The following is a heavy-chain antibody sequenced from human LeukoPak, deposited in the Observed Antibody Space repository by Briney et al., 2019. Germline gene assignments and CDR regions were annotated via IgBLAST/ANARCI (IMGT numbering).Heavy chain of an antibody. CDR2: IYYSGSI. CDR1: GDSISSRSYY. Sequence: SETLSLTCTVSGDSISSRSYYWGWIRQPPGKGLEWIGSIYYSGSIYYNPSLKSRVTISVDTSKNQFSLKLSSVTAADTAVYFCAGEYTSGNNFDYWAREPWSPSPQ. D-gene: IGHD6-19*01. V-gene: IGHV4-39*02. CDR3: AGEYTSGNNFDY. J-gene: IGHJ4*02.